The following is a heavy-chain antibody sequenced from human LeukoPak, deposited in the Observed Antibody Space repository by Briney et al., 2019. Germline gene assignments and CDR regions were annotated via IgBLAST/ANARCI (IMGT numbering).Heavy chain of an antibody. CDR2: ISAYNGNT. D-gene: IGHD3-9*01. J-gene: IGHJ6*03. Sequence: GASVKVSCKASGYTFTTYAISWVRQAPGQGLEWMGWISAYNGNTNYAQKLQGRVTMTTDTSTSTAYMELRSLRSDDTAVYYCARSGDSVTGYYYYYYYMDVWGKGTTVTISS. CDR3: ARSGDSVTGYYYYYYYMDV. V-gene: IGHV1-18*01. CDR1: GYTFTTYA.